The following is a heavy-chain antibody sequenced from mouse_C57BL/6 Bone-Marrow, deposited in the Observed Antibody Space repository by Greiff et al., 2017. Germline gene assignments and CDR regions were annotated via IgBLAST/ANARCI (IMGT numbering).Heavy chain of an antibody. V-gene: IGHV1-81*01. D-gene: IGHD2-5*01. J-gene: IGHJ4*01. CDR1: GYTFTSYG. CDR2: IYPRSGNT. Sequence: QVQLKQSGAELARPGASVKLSCKASGYTFTSYGISWVKQRTGQGLEWIGEIYPRSGNTYYNEKFKGKATLTADKSSSTAYMELRSLTSEDSAVYFCARSYYSNLYYYAMDYWGQGTSVTVSS. CDR3: ARSYYSNLYYYAMDY.